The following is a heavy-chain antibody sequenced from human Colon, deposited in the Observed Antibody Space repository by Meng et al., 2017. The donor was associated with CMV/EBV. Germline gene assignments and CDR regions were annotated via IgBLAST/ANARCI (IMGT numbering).Heavy chain of an antibody. J-gene: IGHJ4*02. CDR3: AKVGLHGYYFDY. Sequence: AAARFSFRTSGMHWVRQAPGKGLEWVALISNDGSSTDYLDFVKGRFTISRDNSKNTLYLQMNNLRDEDTAIYYCAKVGLHGYYFDYWGQGTLVTVSS. V-gene: IGHV3-30*18. D-gene: IGHD4-11*01. CDR2: ISNDGSST. CDR1: RFSFRTSG.